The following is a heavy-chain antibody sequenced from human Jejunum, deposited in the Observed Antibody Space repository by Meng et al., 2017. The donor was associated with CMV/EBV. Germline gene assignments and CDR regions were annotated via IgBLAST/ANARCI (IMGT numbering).Heavy chain of an antibody. J-gene: IGHJ4*02. CDR3: VRGESRGYYYFDY. V-gene: IGHV4-4*07. CDR1: GDSISNYF. Sequence: QGHPQESGPGLVRPSETLSPTCTVSGDSISNYFWSWIRQPAGKKLEWIGRISPSGNINYIPSLKGRVTMSLDTSNNQIFLNLTSVTAADTALYYCVRGESRGYYYFDYWGQGILVTVSS. CDR2: ISPSGNI. D-gene: IGHD3-22*01.